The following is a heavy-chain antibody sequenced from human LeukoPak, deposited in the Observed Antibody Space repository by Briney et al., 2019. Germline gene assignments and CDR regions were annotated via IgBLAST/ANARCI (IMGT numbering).Heavy chain of an antibody. D-gene: IGHD3-10*01. Sequence: GRSLRLSCAASGFTFDDYAMHWVRQAPGEGLEWVSGISWNSGSIGYADSVKGRFTISRDNAKNSLYLQMNSLRAEDMALYYCAKDRDYYGSGSFDYWGQGTLVTVSS. CDR3: AKDRDYYGSGSFDY. CDR2: ISWNSGSI. J-gene: IGHJ4*02. V-gene: IGHV3-9*03. CDR1: GFTFDDYA.